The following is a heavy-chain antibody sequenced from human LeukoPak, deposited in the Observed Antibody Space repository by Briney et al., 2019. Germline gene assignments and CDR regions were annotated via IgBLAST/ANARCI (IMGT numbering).Heavy chain of an antibody. CDR2: TNTDGSST. V-gene: IGHV3-74*03. CDR1: GFTFSSYW. D-gene: IGHD4-23*01. Sequence: QPGGSLRLSCAASGFTFSSYWMHWARQAPGKGLVWVSGTNTDGSSTMYADSVKGRFTIARDNAKNTLYLQMNSLRAEDTAVYYCYGANAEHWGQGTLVTVSS. J-gene: IGHJ1*01. CDR3: YGANAEH.